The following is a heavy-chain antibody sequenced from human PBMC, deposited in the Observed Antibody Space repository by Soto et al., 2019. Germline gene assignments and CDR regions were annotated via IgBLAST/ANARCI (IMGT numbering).Heavy chain of an antibody. CDR1: GGSISSGGYY. Sequence: SETLSLTCTVSGGSISSGGYYWSWIRQHPGKGLEWIGYIYYSGSTYYNPSLKSRVTISVDTSKNQFSLKLSSVTAADTAVYYCARAKARHYIVIVMMVSGPYFDYLGEGTLVTV. D-gene: IGHD2-15*01. CDR2: IYYSGST. V-gene: IGHV4-31*03. CDR3: ARAKARHYIVIVMMVSGPYFDY. J-gene: IGHJ4*02.